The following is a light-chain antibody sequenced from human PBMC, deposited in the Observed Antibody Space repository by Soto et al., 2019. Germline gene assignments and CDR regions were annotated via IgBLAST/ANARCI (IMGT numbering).Light chain of an antibody. V-gene: IGLV1-40*01. CDR3: QSYDSSLSGSV. CDR1: SSNIGAGYD. Sequence: QSVLTQSPSVSGAPGQRVTISCTGSSSNIGAGYDVHWYQQLPGTAPKLLIYGNSNRPSWVPDRFSGSKSGTSASLAITGRQAEDEADYYCQSYDSSLSGSVFGGGTKLTVL. J-gene: IGLJ3*02. CDR2: GNS.